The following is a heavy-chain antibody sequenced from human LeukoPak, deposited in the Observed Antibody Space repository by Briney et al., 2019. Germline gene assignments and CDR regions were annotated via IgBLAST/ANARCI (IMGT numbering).Heavy chain of an antibody. CDR3: AREATYCSGGSCYSNYYYYMDV. D-gene: IGHD2-15*01. J-gene: IGHJ6*03. CDR2: IYYSGST. V-gene: IGHV4-39*07. CDR1: GGSISSSSYY. Sequence: SETLSLTCTVSGGSISSSSYYWGWIRQPPGKGLEWIGTIYYSGSTYYNPSLKSRVTISVDTSKNQFSLKLSSVTAADTAVYYCAREATYCSGGSCYSNYYYYMDVWGKGTTVTVSS.